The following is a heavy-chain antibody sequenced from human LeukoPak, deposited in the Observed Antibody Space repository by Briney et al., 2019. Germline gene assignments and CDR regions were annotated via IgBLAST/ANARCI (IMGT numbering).Heavy chain of an antibody. D-gene: IGHD5-18*01. Sequence: GGSLRLSCAASGFTVSSNYMSRVRQAPGKGLEWVSVIYSGGTTYYADSVKGRFTISRDNSKNTLYLQMNSLRAEDTAVYYCAREELWGAGNGMDVWGQGTTVTVSS. CDR1: GFTVSSNY. V-gene: IGHV3-53*01. CDR2: IYSGGTT. CDR3: AREELWGAGNGMDV. J-gene: IGHJ6*02.